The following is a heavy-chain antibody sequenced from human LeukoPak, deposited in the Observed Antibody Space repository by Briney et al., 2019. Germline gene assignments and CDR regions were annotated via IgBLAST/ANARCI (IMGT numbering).Heavy chain of an antibody. CDR1: GFSFSNAW. D-gene: IGHD3-10*01. Sequence: MSGGSLRLSCAVSGFSFSNAWPNWVRQAAGEGLEWVGHIKIKTDGGTTDYAAPVKGRFTIARDDSKDTLFLQMNSLKTEDTAVYYCTLPWGSGSYYDYWGQGTLVTVSS. J-gene: IGHJ4*02. CDR2: IKIKTDGGTT. CDR3: TLPWGSGSYYDY. V-gene: IGHV3-15*01.